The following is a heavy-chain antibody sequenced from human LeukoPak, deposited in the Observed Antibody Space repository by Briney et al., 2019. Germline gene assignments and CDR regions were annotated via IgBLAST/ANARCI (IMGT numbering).Heavy chain of an antibody. CDR3: ARRLGQQLVPGNNWFDP. Sequence: SETLSLTCAVSGGSISSGGYSWSWIRQPPGKGLEWIGYIYHSGSTYYNPSLKSRVTISVDTSKNQFSLKLSSVTAADTAVYYCARRLGQQLVPGNNWFDPWGQGTLVTVSS. V-gene: IGHV4-30-2*01. CDR2: IYHSGST. CDR1: GGSISSGGYS. J-gene: IGHJ5*02. D-gene: IGHD6-13*01.